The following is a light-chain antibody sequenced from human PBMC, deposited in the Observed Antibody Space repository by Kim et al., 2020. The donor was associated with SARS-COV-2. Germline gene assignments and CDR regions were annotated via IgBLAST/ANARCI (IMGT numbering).Light chain of an antibody. CDR1: QSIGGW. J-gene: IGKJ5*01. CDR3: QHHSTSPIT. V-gene: IGKV1-5*01. Sequence: ASVEDRAPTTCRGRQSIGGWLAWYQQKPGKAPKLLIHDVSSVESGVPSRFSGSGSETEFTLTISRLQPDDFATYYCQHHSTSPITFGQGTRLEIK. CDR2: DVS.